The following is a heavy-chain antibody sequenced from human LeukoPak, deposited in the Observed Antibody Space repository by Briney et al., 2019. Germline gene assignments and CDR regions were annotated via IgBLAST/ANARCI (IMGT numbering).Heavy chain of an antibody. Sequence: QPGGSLRLSCSASEFTFSRYAMHWVRQAPGKGLEYLSAITTDGSSTYYADSVMGRFTIYRDNSKNTLYLQMNSLRAEDTAVYHCAKDLDSSGDYSYRYWGQGTLVTVSS. CDR1: EFTFSRYA. V-gene: IGHV3-64*04. CDR2: ITTDGSST. J-gene: IGHJ4*02. D-gene: IGHD3-22*01. CDR3: AKDLDSSGDYSYRY.